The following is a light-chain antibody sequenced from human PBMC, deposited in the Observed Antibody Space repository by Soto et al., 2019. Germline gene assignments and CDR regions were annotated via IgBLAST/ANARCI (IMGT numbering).Light chain of an antibody. V-gene: IGKV1-33*01. CDR1: QDISNY. CDR2: DAS. CDR3: QQYDNPPYT. J-gene: IGKJ2*01. Sequence: DIQMTQSPSSLSASVGDRVTITCQASQDISNYLNWYQQKPWKAPKLLIYDASNLETGVPSRFSGSGSGTDFTFTVSSLQPEDIATYYCQQYDNPPYTFGQGTKLEFK.